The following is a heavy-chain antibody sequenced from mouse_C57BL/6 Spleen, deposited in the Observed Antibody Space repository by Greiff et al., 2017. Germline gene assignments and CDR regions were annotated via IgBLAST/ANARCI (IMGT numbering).Heavy chain of an antibody. D-gene: IGHD2-2*01. CDR1: GYSITSGYY. V-gene: IGHV3-6*01. CDR2: ISYDGSN. CDR3: ARDGFLYYYAMDY. J-gene: IGHJ4*01. Sequence: EVQLQESGPGLVKPSQSLSLTCSVTGYSITSGYYWNWIRQFPGNKLEWMGYISYDGSNNYNPSLKNRISITRDTSKNQFFLKLNSVTTEDTATYYCARDGFLYYYAMDYWGQGTSVTVSS.